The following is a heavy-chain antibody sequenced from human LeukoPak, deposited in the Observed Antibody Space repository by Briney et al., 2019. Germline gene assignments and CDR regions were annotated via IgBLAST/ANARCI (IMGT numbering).Heavy chain of an antibody. D-gene: IGHD3-22*01. CDR2: ISWNSGSI. CDR1: GFTFDDYA. J-gene: IGHJ5*02. Sequence: GGSLRLSCAASGFTFDDYAMHWVRQAPGKGLEWVSGISWNSGSIGYADSVKGRFTISRDNAKNSLYLQMNSLRAEDTALYYCAKGSSRGYDSRSWFDPWGQGTLVTVSS. CDR3: AKGSSRGYDSRSWFDP. V-gene: IGHV3-9*01.